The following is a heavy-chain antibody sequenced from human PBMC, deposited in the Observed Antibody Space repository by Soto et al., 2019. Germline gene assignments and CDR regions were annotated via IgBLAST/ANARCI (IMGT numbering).Heavy chain of an antibody. V-gene: IGHV3-30*18. CDR2: ISYDGSNK. D-gene: IGHD6-6*01. Sequence: PGGSLRLSCAASGFTFSSYGMHWVRQAPGQGLEWVAVISYDGSNKYYADSVKGRFTISRDNSKNTLYLQMNSLRAEDTAVYYCAKDPGRIAARPYYYYGMDVWGQGTTVTVSS. CDR1: GFTFSSYG. CDR3: AKDPGRIAARPYYYYGMDV. J-gene: IGHJ6*02.